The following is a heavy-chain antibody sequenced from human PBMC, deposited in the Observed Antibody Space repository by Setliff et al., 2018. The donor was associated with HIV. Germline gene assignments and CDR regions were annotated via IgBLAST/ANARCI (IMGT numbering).Heavy chain of an antibody. CDR3: AKRNDNYDDSGYYYFDS. V-gene: IGHV3-23*03. J-gene: IGHJ4*02. D-gene: IGHD3-22*01. CDR2: VYSDGSST. Sequence: PGESLKISCVASGFTFSTYAMTWVRQAPGKGLEWVSVVYSDGSSTYYADSVKGRFTISRDNSKKTLYLQMNSLRAEDTAVYFCAKRNDNYDDSGYYYFDSWGQGTLVTVSS. CDR1: GFTFSTYA.